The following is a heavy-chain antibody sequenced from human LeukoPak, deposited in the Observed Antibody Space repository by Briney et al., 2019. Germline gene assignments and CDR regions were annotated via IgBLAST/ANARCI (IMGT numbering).Heavy chain of an antibody. V-gene: IGHV4-59*01. J-gene: IGHJ4*02. Sequence: PSETLSLTCTGSGGSISSYYWSWIRQPPGKGLEWIGYIYYSGSTNYNPSLKSRVTISVDTSKNQFSLKLSSVTAADTAVYYCARARYYYDSSGYLFDYWGQGTLVTVSS. CDR2: IYYSGST. CDR3: ARARYYYDSSGYLFDY. D-gene: IGHD3-22*01. CDR1: GGSISSYY.